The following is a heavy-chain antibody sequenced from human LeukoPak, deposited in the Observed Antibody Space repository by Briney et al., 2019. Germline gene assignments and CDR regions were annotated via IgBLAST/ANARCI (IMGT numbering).Heavy chain of an antibody. D-gene: IGHD6-19*01. CDR3: ARGKYPGYSSGWGKRYFDY. Sequence: SETLSLTCAVYGGSFSGYYWSWIRQPPGKGLEWIGEINHSGSTNYNPSLKSRVTISVDTSKNQFSLKLSSVTAADTAVYYCARGKYPGYSSGWGKRYFDYWGQGTLVTVSS. CDR2: INHSGST. V-gene: IGHV4-34*01. J-gene: IGHJ4*02. CDR1: GGSFSGYY.